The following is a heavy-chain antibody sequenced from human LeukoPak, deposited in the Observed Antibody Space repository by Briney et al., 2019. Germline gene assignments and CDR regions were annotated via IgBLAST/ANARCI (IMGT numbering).Heavy chain of an antibody. Sequence: GGSLRLSCAASGFTFSSYSMNWVRQAPGKGLEWVSSIRSSSSYIYYADSVKGRFTISRDNAKNSLYLQMNSLRAEDTAVYYCARDTSGYDSSGYYYPDLYYFDYWGQGTLVTVSS. CDR1: GFTFSSYS. CDR2: IRSSSSYI. CDR3: ARDTSGYDSSGYYYPDLYYFDY. V-gene: IGHV3-21*01. J-gene: IGHJ4*02. D-gene: IGHD3-22*01.